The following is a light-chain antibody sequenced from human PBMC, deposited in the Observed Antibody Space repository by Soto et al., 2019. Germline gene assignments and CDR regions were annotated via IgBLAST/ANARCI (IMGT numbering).Light chain of an antibody. Sequence: EIVMTQSPATLSVSPRETATLSCRASQSVSKNLAWYQQKPGQAPRLLIYGAFTRATGIPVRFSGSGSGTEFTLSISSLQPEDFAVYYCHQFGSSPPAFTFGQGTKLEI. V-gene: IGKV3-15*01. CDR1: QSVSKN. CDR3: HQFGSSPPAFT. CDR2: GAF. J-gene: IGKJ2*01.